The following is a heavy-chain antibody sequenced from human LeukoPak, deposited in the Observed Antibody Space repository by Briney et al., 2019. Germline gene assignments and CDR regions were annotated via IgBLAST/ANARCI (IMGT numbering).Heavy chain of an antibody. Sequence: TSETLSLTCAVYGGSFSGYYCSWIRQPPGKWLGWIGEINHIGSTNYTPSIKSRVTISVDTSKNQFSLKLSSVTAADTAVYYCARHAVRYFDLYYFDYWGQGNLVTVSS. CDR2: INHIGST. J-gene: IGHJ4*02. CDR3: ARHAVRYFDLYYFDY. D-gene: IGHD3-9*01. V-gene: IGHV4-34*01. CDR1: GGSFSGYY.